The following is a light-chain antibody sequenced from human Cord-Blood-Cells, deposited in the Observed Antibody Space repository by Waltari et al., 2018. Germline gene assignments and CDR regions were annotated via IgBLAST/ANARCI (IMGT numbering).Light chain of an antibody. V-gene: IGKV3-11*01. J-gene: IGKJ4*01. Sequence: EIVLTQSTATLSLSPGERATHSCRASQSVSSYLAWYQQKPGKAPRLLIYDASNRATGIPARFSGSGSGTDFTLTISSLEPEDFAVYYCQQRSNWPLTFGGGTKVEIK. CDR2: DAS. CDR1: QSVSSY. CDR3: QQRSNWPLT.